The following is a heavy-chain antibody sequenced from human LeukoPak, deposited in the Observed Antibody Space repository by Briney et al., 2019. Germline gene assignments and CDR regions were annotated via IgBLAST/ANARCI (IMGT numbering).Heavy chain of an antibody. CDR1: GGSISSYY. CDR2: IYHSGST. CDR3: ARELVGATPYFDY. V-gene: IGHV4-59*12. Sequence: TSETLSLTCTVSGGSISSYYWSWIRQPPGKGLEWIGYIYHSGSTYYNPSLKSRVTISVDRSKNQFSLKLSSVTAADTAVYYCARELVGATPYFDYWGQGTLVTVSS. J-gene: IGHJ4*02. D-gene: IGHD1-26*01.